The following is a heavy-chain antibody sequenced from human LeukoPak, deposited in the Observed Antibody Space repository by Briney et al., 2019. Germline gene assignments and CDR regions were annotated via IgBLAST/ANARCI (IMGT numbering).Heavy chain of an antibody. J-gene: IGHJ4*02. Sequence: GGSLRLSCAASGFTFSSYAMHWVRQAPGKGLEYVSAISSNGGSTYYANSVKGRFTISRDNSKNTLYLQMGSLRAEDMAVYYCARDLLGYCSGGSCYTTYYFDYWGQGTLVTVSS. V-gene: IGHV3-64*01. CDR3: ARDLLGYCSGGSCYTTYYFDY. D-gene: IGHD2-15*01. CDR1: GFTFSSYA. CDR2: ISSNGGST.